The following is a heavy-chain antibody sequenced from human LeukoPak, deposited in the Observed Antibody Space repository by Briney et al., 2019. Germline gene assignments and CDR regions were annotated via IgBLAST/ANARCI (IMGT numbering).Heavy chain of an antibody. V-gene: IGHV4-59*08. CDR2: IYYSGST. CDR3: ARRFDS. J-gene: IGHJ4*02. CDR1: GDSISSYQ. Sequence: SETLSLTCTVSGDSISSYQWNWVRQPPGKGLEWIGDIYYSGSTNYNPSLKSRVTISVDTSKNQFSLTLTSVTAADTAIYDCARRFDSWGQGALVTVSS.